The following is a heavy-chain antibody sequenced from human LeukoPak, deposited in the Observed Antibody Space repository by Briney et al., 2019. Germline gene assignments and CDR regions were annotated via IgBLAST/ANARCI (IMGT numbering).Heavy chain of an antibody. D-gene: IGHD4-17*01. CDR3: AREDYGDYVGI. CDR2: IKQDGSEK. Sequence: PGRSLRLSCAASGFTFSSYWMSWVRQAPGKGLEWVADIKQDGSEKYYVDSVKGRFIISRDNAKNPLYLQMNSLRAEDTAVYYCAREDYGDYVGIWGQGTMVTVSS. CDR1: GFTFSSYW. J-gene: IGHJ3*02. V-gene: IGHV3-7*01.